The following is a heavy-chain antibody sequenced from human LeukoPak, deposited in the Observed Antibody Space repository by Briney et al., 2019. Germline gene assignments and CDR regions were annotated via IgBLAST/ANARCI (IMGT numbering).Heavy chain of an antibody. CDR3: ARDQGTTMVYFDY. D-gene: IGHD5-18*01. Sequence: ASVKVSCKASGYTFTDYYIYWVRQAPGQGLGWMGWINPHSGGTNYAQNFQGRATMTRDTPISTAYMELSRLRSDDTALYYCARDQGTTMVYFDYWGQGSLVTVSS. J-gene: IGHJ4*02. V-gene: IGHV1-2*02. CDR2: INPHSGGT. CDR1: GYTFTDYY.